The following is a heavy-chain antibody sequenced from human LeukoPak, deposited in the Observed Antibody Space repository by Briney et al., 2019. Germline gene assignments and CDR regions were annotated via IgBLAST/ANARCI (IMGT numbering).Heavy chain of an antibody. CDR2: IYTSGST. J-gene: IGHJ4*02. V-gene: IGHV4-4*07. CDR1: GGSISSYY. Sequence: SETLSLTCTVSGGSISSYYWSWIRQPAGKGLEWIGRIYTSGSTNYNPSLKSRVTMSVDTSKNKFSLKLRSVTAADTAIYYCARLYSVVVPTAIRGYFDYWGQGTLVTVSS. D-gene: IGHD2-2*01. CDR3: ARLYSVVVPTAIRGYFDY.